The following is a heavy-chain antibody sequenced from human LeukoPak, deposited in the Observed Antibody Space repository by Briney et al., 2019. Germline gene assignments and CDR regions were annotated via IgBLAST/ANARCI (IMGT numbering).Heavy chain of an antibody. D-gene: IGHD1-26*01. CDR2: ISSSSSTI. J-gene: IGHJ4*02. Sequence: GGSLRLSCAASGFTFSSYSMNWVRQAPGKGLEWVSYISSSSSTIYYADSVKGRFTISRDNAKNSLYLQMNSLRAEDTAVYYCARDFEGATRSFDYWGQGTLVTVSS. V-gene: IGHV3-48*01. CDR3: ARDFEGATRSFDY. CDR1: GFTFSSYS.